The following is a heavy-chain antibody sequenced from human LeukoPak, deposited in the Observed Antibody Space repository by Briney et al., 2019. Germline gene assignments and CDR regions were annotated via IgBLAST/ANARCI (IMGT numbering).Heavy chain of an antibody. CDR3: GQGPTEGSSNWYVNY. D-gene: IGHD6-13*01. J-gene: IGHJ4*02. CDR1: AFTFSNYW. Sequence: GGSLRLSCAASAFTFSNYWMHWVRQAPGKGLTWVSRIKSDGGGTTYADSVKGRFTISRDNAKKTLYLQMNSLRDDDTAVYYCGQGPTEGSSNWYVNYWGQGTLVTVSS. CDR2: IKSDGGGT. V-gene: IGHV3-74*01.